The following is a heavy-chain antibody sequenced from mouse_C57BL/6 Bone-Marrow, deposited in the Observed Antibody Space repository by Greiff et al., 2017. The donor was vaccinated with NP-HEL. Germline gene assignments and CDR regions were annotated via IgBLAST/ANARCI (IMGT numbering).Heavy chain of an antibody. V-gene: IGHV14-4*01. CDR3: TTSSGYFAY. D-gene: IGHD3-2*02. CDR1: GFNIKDDY. CDR2: IDPENGDT. Sequence: EVKLVESGAELVRPGASVKLSCTASGFNIKDDYMHWVKQRPEQGLEWIGWIDPENGDTEYASKFQGKATITADTSSNTAYLQLSSLTSEDTAVYYCTTSSGYFAYWGQGTLVTVSA. J-gene: IGHJ3*01.